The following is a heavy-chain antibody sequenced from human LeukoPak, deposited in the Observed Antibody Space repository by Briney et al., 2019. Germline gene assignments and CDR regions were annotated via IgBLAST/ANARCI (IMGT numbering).Heavy chain of an antibody. J-gene: IGHJ4*02. CDR3: AARGYCSGTSCLLEY. V-gene: IGHV3-74*01. CDR1: GFTFSSYW. CDR2: INSDGSST. Sequence: GGSLRLSCAASGFTFSSYWMHWVRQAPGKGLVWVSRINSDGSSTNYADSVKGRFTISRDNAKNTLYVQMNSLRAEVTAVYYCAARGYCSGTSCLLEYWGQGTLVTVSS. D-gene: IGHD2-2*01.